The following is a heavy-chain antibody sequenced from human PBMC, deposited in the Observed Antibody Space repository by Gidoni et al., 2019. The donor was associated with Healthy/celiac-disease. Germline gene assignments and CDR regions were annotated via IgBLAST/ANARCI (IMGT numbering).Heavy chain of an antibody. D-gene: IGHD5-12*01. CDR3: AKDIVATTRISHY. CDR2: ISGRGGST. J-gene: IGHJ4*02. Sequence: EVQLLESGGGLVQPGGSLRLSCAASGFTFSSYAMSWGRQAPGKGLEWVSAISGRGGSTYYADSVKGRFTISRDNYKNTLYLQMNSLRAEDTAVYYCAKDIVATTRISHYWGQGTLVSVSS. CDR1: GFTFSSYA. V-gene: IGHV3-23*01.